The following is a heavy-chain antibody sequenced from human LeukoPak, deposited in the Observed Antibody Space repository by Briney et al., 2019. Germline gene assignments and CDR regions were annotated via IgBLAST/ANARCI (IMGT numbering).Heavy chain of an antibody. V-gene: IGHV3-33*01. D-gene: IGHD3-16*01. CDR1: GFTFSSYG. Sequence: GGSLRLSCAASGFTFSSYGMHWVRQAPGKGLEWVAVIWYDGSNKYYADSVKGRFTISRDNSKNTLYLQMNSLRAEDTAVYYRARGMGGITTALYFDLWGRGTLVTVSS. J-gene: IGHJ2*01. CDR3: ARGMGGITTALYFDL. CDR2: IWYDGSNK.